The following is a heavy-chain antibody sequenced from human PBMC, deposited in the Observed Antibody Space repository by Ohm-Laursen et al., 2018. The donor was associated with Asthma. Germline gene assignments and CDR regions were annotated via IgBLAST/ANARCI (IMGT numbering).Heavy chain of an antibody. Sequence: GASVKVSCKASGYTFTGYYMHWVRQAPGQGLEWMGWINPNSGGTNYAQKFQGWVTMTRDTSISTAYMELSRLRSDDTAVYYCARGKVNWGNAFDIWGQGTMVTVSS. D-gene: IGHD7-27*01. CDR2: INPNSGGT. CDR3: ARGKVNWGNAFDI. CDR1: GYTFTGYY. V-gene: IGHV1-2*04. J-gene: IGHJ3*02.